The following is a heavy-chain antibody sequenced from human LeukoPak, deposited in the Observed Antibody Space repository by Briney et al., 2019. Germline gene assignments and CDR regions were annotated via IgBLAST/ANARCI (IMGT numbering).Heavy chain of an antibody. J-gene: IGHJ6*02. CDR2: IRSKANSYAT. D-gene: IGHD3-22*01. V-gene: IGHV3-73*01. CDR1: GFTFSGSA. Sequence: PGGSLRLSCAASGFTFSGSAMPWVRQASGKGLEWVGRIRSKANSYATAYAASVKGRFTISRDDSKNTAYLQMNSLKTEDTAVYYCTRRPYYYDSGGYPYGMDVWGQGTTVTVSS. CDR3: TRRPYYYDSGGYPYGMDV.